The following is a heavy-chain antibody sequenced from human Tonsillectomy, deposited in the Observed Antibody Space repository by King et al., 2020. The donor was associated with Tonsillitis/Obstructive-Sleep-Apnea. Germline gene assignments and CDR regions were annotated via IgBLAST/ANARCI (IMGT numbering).Heavy chain of an antibody. CDR2: IKHRGST. V-gene: IGHV4-34*01. CDR1: CGSFSGYY. J-gene: IGHJ4*02. Sequence: VQLQQWGAGLFKPSETLSLTCAVYCGSFSGYYWSWIRQPPGKGLEWIWEIKHRGSTNYNPSLKGRVTISVDTSKNQFSLKLSSVTAADTAVYYCARGGNGDYGDYDFDYWGQGTLVTVSS. CDR3: ARGGNGDYGDYDFDY. D-gene: IGHD4-17*01.